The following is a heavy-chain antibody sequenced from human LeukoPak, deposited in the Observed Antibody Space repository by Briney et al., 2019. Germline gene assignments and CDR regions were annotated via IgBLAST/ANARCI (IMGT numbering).Heavy chain of an antibody. Sequence: KPSETLSLTCTVSGGSISSGDYYWSWIRQPPGKGLEWIGYIYYSGSTYYNPSLKSRITISIDTSKNQFSLKLSSVTAADTAVYFCASSAEVTDYYHSTGPLDYWGQGTLVTVSS. J-gene: IGHJ4*02. D-gene: IGHD3-22*01. V-gene: IGHV4-30-4*01. CDR3: ASSAEVTDYYHSTGPLDY. CDR1: GGSISSGDYY. CDR2: IYYSGST.